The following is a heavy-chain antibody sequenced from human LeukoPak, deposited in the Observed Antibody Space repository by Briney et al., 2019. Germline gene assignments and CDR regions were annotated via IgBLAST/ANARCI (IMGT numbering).Heavy chain of an antibody. CDR3: ARDVLRFLEWSGPGYFDY. J-gene: IGHJ4*02. CDR1: GGSISSYY. V-gene: IGHV4-59*12. D-gene: IGHD3-3*01. CDR2: IYYSGST. Sequence: SETLSPTCTVSGGSISSYYWSWIRQPPGKGLEWIGYIYYSGSTNYNPSLKSRVTISVDTSKNQFSLKLSSVTAADTAVYYCARDVLRFLEWSGPGYFDYWGQGTLVTVSS.